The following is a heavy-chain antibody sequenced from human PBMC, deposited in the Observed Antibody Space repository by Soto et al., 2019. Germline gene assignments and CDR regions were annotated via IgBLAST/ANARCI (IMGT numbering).Heavy chain of an antibody. J-gene: IGHJ4*02. Sequence: QVQLQESGPGLVKPSQTLSLTCTVSGDSISSGGSYWSWIRQHPGKSLEWIGYIYYSGSTYYNPSLKSRVTISVDTSKNQFSLKLSSVTAADTAVYYCARETAIGWRFDYWGQGTLVTVSS. CDR3: ARETAIGWRFDY. CDR2: IYYSGST. D-gene: IGHD2-21*01. CDR1: GDSISSGGSY. V-gene: IGHV4-31*03.